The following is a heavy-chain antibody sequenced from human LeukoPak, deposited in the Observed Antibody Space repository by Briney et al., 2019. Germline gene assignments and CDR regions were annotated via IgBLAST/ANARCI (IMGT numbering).Heavy chain of an antibody. CDR2: IYYSGST. CDR1: GGSISSYY. D-gene: IGHD1-26*01. V-gene: IGHV4-59*01. J-gene: IGHJ3*02. Sequence: SETLSLTCTVSGGSISSYYWSWIRQPPGKELEWIGYIYYSGSTNYNPSLKSRVTISVDTSKNQFSLKLSSVTAADTAVYYCAREGALYSGSYRRRGVAFDIWGQGTMVTVSS. CDR3: AREGALYSGSYRRRGVAFDI.